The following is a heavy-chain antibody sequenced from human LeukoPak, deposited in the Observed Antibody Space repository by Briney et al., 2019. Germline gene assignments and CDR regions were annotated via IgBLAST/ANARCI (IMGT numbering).Heavy chain of an antibody. CDR3: ARDYSRNSFDY. CDR1: GFTFSNYD. V-gene: IGHV3-33*01. D-gene: IGHD6-13*01. J-gene: IGHJ4*02. Sequence: GGSLRLSCAASGFTFSNYDMHWVHQAPGTGLEWVAVIWYDGINNYYADSVKGRFSISRDNSKNALYLQMNSLSAEDTAVYFCARDYSRNSFDYWGQGTLVTVSS. CDR2: IWYDGINN.